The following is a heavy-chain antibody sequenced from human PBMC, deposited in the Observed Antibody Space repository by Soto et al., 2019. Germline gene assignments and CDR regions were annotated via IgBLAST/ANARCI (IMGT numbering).Heavy chain of an antibody. V-gene: IGHV3-21*01. Sequence: EVQVVESGGGLVKPGGSLTLSCAASGFTFSGYSMNWVRQAPGKGLEWVSSISRTSNYIYYTDSVKGRFTISRDNAKNSIYLQMNSLRADDTATYYCASGVFGLVSPVIVGYWGQGTLVTVSS. D-gene: IGHD3-3*01. CDR3: ASGVFGLVSPVIVGY. CDR1: GFTFSGYS. J-gene: IGHJ4*02. CDR2: ISRTSNYI.